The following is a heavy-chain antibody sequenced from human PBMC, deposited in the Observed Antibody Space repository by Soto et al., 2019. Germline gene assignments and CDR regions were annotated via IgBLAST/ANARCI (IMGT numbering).Heavy chain of an antibody. Sequence: SETLSLTCTVSGGSISSYYWSWIRQPAGKGLEWIGRIYTSGSTNYNPSLKSRVTMSVDTSKDQFSLKLSSVTAADTAVYYCARDRVSYYGSGRAAYYSGMDVWGQGTTVTV. V-gene: IGHV4-4*07. CDR3: ARDRVSYYGSGRAAYYSGMDV. CDR1: GGSISSYY. D-gene: IGHD3-10*01. J-gene: IGHJ6*02. CDR2: IYTSGST.